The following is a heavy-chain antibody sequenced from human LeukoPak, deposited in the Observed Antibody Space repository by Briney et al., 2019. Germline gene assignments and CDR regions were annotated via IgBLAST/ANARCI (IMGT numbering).Heavy chain of an antibody. V-gene: IGHV1-18*01. Sequence: EASVKVSCKASGYTFTSYGISWVRQAPGQGLEWMGWISAYNGNTNYAQKLQGRVTMTTDTSTSTAYMELRSLRSDDTAVYYCARIYYYGFGVGEYCFDYWGQGTLVTVSS. CDR1: GYTFTSYG. D-gene: IGHD3-10*01. CDR2: ISAYNGNT. J-gene: IGHJ4*02. CDR3: ARIYYYGFGVGEYCFDY.